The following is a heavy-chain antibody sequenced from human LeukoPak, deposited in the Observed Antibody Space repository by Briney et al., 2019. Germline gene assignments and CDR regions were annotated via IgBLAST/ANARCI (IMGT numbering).Heavy chain of an antibody. CDR3: AKDRSIGTYYTFDH. D-gene: IGHD1-26*01. V-gene: IGHV3-48*03. Sequence: GGSLRLSCAASGFTFSTYEMNWVRQTPGKGLEWISYISSSGKTVYYADSVKGRFTISRDNAKNSLYLQMNSLTAADTAVYYCAKDRSIGTYYTFDHWGQGTLVTVSS. J-gene: IGHJ4*02. CDR1: GFTFSTYE. CDR2: ISSSGKTV.